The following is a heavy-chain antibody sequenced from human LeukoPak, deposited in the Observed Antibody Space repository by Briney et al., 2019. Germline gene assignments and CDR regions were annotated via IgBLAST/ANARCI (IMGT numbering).Heavy chain of an antibody. CDR1: GFTFSNYG. V-gene: IGHV3-33*01. CDR2: IWYDGSNK. J-gene: IGHJ6*02. CDR3: ARNSYGMDV. Sequence: GGSLRLSCAASGFTFSNYGMHWVRQAPGKGLEWVAIIWYDGSNKYYGDSVKGRFTISRDKSKNTLYLQMDSLRADDTAVYYCARNSYGMDVWGQGTTVIVSS.